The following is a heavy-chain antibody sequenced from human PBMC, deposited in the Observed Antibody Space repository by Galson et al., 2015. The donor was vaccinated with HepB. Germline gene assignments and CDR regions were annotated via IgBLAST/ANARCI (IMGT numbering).Heavy chain of an antibody. J-gene: IGHJ6*02. D-gene: IGHD3-10*01. V-gene: IGHV1-46*03. Sequence: SVKVSCKASGYSFTTYYIHWVRQAPGQGLEWMGIMNPSDGTANYAQTLQGRFTMTSDTSTSTVYMELSSPRSDDTAVYYCARVYGSGNQFFYDGMDVWGQGTTVTVSS. CDR2: MNPSDGTA. CDR1: GYSFTTYY. CDR3: ARVYGSGNQFFYDGMDV.